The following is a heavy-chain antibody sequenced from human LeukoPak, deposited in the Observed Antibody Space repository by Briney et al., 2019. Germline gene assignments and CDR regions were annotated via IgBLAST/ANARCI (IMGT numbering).Heavy chain of an antibody. J-gene: IGHJ4*02. CDR2: VNSDGSWT. D-gene: IGHD2/OR15-2a*01. V-gene: IGHV3-74*01. CDR1: GNYW. Sequence: GGSLRLSCAASGNYWMHWVRQAPGKGLVWVSHVNSDGSWTSYADSVKGRFTISKDNAKNTVYLRMNSLRAEDTAVYYCVSFYETYWGRGTLVTVSS. CDR3: VSFYETY.